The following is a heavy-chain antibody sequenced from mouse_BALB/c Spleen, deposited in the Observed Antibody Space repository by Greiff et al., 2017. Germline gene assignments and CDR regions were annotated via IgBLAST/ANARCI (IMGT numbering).Heavy chain of an antibody. Sequence: QVQLQQPGAELVKPGASVKLSCKASGYTFTSYWMHWVKQRPGQGLEWIGEINPSNGRTNYNEKFKSKATLTVDKSSSTAYMQLSSLTSEDSAVYYCARSGQLELAMDYWGQGTSVTVSS. CDR1: GYTFTSYW. D-gene: IGHD3-2*01. J-gene: IGHJ4*01. CDR3: ARSGQLELAMDY. V-gene: IGHV1S81*02. CDR2: INPSNGRT.